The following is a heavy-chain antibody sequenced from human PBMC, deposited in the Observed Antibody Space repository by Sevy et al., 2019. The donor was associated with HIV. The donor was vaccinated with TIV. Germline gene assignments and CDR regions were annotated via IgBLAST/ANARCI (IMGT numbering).Heavy chain of an antibody. J-gene: IGHJ6*02. V-gene: IGHV4-59*12. Sequence: SETLSLTCTVSGGSISSYYWSWVRQPPGKGLEWIGYIYYSGSTNYNPSLKSRVTISVDTSKNQFSLKLSSVTAADTAVYYCARRFMFRGVSGYYYYGMDVWGQGTTVTVSS. CDR3: ARRFMFRGVSGYYYYGMDV. D-gene: IGHD3-10*01. CDR1: GGSISSYY. CDR2: IYYSGST.